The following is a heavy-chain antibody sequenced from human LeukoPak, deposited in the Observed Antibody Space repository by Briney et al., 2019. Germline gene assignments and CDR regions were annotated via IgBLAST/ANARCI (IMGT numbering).Heavy chain of an antibody. CDR2: IYPGGTT. J-gene: IGHJ4*02. CDR3: ASGPTYDYVRVILY. V-gene: IGHV3-53*01. CDR1: GFTVSGNY. D-gene: IGHD3-16*01. Sequence: GGSLTLSCAVSGFTVSGNYMTWVRQAPGKGLEWVSVIYPGGTTYYRDSMKGRFTISRDNSKNTVILQMDSLRPEDTAVYYCASGPTYDYVRVILYWGQGTLVTVSS.